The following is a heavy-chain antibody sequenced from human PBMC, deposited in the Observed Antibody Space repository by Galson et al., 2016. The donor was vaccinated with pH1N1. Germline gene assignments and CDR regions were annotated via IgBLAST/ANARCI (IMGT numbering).Heavy chain of an antibody. CDR1: GGAFSAYA. V-gene: IGHV1-69*13. Sequence: SVKVSCKASGGAFSAYAISWVRQAPGQGLEWIGGIIPIFGTPNYAQKFQGRVTITADESTSTHYMELSNLRSEDTAIYYCARRDKYFDTSGFQNWGQGTLVTVSS. CDR3: ARRDKYFDTSGFQN. J-gene: IGHJ4*02. CDR2: IIPIFGTP. D-gene: IGHD3-22*01.